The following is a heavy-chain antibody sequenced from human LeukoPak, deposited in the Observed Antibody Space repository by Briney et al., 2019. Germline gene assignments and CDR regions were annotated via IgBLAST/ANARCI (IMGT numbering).Heavy chain of an antibody. Sequence: GGSLRLSCAASGFTFSSYAMRWVRQAPGKGLEWVSDISGSGGTTYYADSVKGRFTTSRDNSKNTLYLQMNSLRADDTAIYYCANKPSGSSSVLLADWGQGTLVTVSS. J-gene: IGHJ4*02. D-gene: IGHD1-26*01. V-gene: IGHV3-23*01. CDR1: GFTFSSYA. CDR3: ANKPSGSSSVLLAD. CDR2: ISGSGGTT.